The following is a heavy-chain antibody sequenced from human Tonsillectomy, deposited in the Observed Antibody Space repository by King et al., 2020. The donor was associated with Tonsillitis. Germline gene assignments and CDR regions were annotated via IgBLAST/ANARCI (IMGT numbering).Heavy chain of an antibody. CDR3: ARGGDYYDSSGYYYVPPDY. Sequence: QVQLQESGPGLVKPSETLSLTCSVSGGAISNYYWNWIRQSPGKGLEWIGYIYYSGSTNYNPSLKSRVTISVDTSKNQFSLKLSSVTAADTAVYYCARGGDYYDSSGYYYVPPDYWGQGTLVTVSS. CDR1: GGAISNYY. V-gene: IGHV4-59*01. D-gene: IGHD3-22*01. J-gene: IGHJ4*02. CDR2: IYYSGST.